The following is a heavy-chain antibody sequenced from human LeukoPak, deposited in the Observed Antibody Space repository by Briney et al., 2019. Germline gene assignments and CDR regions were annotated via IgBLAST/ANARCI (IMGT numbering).Heavy chain of an antibody. V-gene: IGHV3-30*04. Sequence: GRSLRLSCAASGFTFSSYAMHWVRQAPGKGLEWVAVISYDGSNKYYADSVKGRFTISRDNSKNTLYLQMNSLRAEDTAVYYCARHYDSSGYYYFDYWGQGTLVTVSS. J-gene: IGHJ4*02. CDR1: GFTFSSYA. CDR3: ARHYDSSGYYYFDY. CDR2: ISYDGSNK. D-gene: IGHD3-22*01.